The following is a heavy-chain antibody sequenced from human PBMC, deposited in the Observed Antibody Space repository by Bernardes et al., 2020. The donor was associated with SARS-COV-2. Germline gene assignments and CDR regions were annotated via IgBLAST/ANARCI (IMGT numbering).Heavy chain of an antibody. J-gene: IGHJ4*02. Sequence: GGSLRLSCAASGISFNNFGVHWVRQAPGKGLEWVAVIWYDGSKKYYADSVKGRFTISRDDSKNTLYLQMDSLRVDDTALYYCAGASWSYIDCWGQGTLVTVSS. CDR1: GISFNNFG. D-gene: IGHD3-3*01. CDR3: AGASWSYIDC. CDR2: IWYDGSKK. V-gene: IGHV3-33*08.